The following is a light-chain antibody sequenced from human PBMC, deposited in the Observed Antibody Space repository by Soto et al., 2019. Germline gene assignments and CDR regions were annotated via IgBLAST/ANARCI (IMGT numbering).Light chain of an antibody. CDR1: KLGDKY. CDR2: QDS. CDR3: QALDSSTAGV. Sequence: SYELTQPPSVSVSPGQTASITCSGDKLGDKYACWYQQKPGQSPVLVIYQDSKRPSGIPERFSGSNSGNTATLTISGTQAMDEADDYCQALDSSTAGVFGTGTKLTVL. J-gene: IGLJ1*01. V-gene: IGLV3-1*01.